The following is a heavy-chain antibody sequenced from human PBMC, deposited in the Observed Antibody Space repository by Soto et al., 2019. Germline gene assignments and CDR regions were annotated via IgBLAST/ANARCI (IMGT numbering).Heavy chain of an antibody. CDR2: IKQDGSEK. CDR3: ASKRYSGYLYYYYYGMDV. D-gene: IGHD5-12*01. V-gene: IGHV3-7*05. Sequence: GGSLRLSCAASGFTFSSYWMSWVRQAPGKGLEWVANIKQDGSEKYYVDSVKGRFTISRDNAKNSLYLQMNSLRAEDTAVYYCASKRYSGYLYYYYYGMDVWGQGTTVTVSS. CDR1: GFTFSSYW. J-gene: IGHJ6*02.